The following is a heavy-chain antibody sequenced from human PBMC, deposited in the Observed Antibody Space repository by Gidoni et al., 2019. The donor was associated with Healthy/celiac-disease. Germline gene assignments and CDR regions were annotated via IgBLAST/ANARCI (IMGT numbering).Heavy chain of an antibody. J-gene: IGHJ6*03. CDR3: ARDNCSGGSCYSEYYYYMDV. CDR2: IIPIFGTA. CDR1: GCTLSSYS. Sequence: QVQLVQSGAEGKKTGSSVKVSGKASGCTLSSYSHDWVRQAPGQGLEWMGGIIPIFGTANYAQKFQGRVTITADESTSTAYMELSSLRSEDTAVYYCARDNCSGGSCYSEYYYYMDVWGKGTTVTVSS. V-gene: IGHV1-69*01. D-gene: IGHD2-15*01.